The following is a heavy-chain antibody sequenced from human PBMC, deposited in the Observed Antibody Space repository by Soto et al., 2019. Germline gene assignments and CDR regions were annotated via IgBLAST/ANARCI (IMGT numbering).Heavy chain of an antibody. CDR2: IYYSGST. D-gene: IGHD6-6*01. Sequence: ETLSRNCTVSGGSISSSRYYWGWIRQPPGKGLEWIGSIYYSGSTYYNPSLKSRVTISVDTSKNQFSLKLSSVTAADTAVYYCARHGREYSSSDFDYWGQGTLVTVS. V-gene: IGHV4-39*01. J-gene: IGHJ4*02. CDR3: ARHGREYSSSDFDY. CDR1: GGSISSSRYY.